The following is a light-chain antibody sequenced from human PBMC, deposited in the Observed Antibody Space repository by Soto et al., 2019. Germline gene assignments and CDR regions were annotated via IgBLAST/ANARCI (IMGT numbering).Light chain of an antibody. Sequence: QSVLTQSPSASGTPGQRVSISCSGSTSNIGTNTVSWYQHVPGTAPKLLIYSNDQRPSAVPGRFSGSKSGTSASLAISGLLSEDEAHYYCATWDDSLNVVFGGGTKLTVL. CDR1: TSNIGTNT. CDR2: SND. V-gene: IGLV1-44*01. CDR3: ATWDDSLNVV. J-gene: IGLJ2*01.